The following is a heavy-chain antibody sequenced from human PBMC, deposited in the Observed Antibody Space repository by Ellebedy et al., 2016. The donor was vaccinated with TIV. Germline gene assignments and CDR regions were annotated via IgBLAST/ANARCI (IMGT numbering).Heavy chain of an antibody. CDR3: ERDRAARGWSSFGY. J-gene: IGHJ4*02. V-gene: IGHV1-18*01. Sequence: AASVKVSCKASGYTFTSYGISWVRQAPGQGLEWMGWISAYNGNTNYAQKLQGRVTMTTDTSTSTAYMELRRLRSDDTAVYNCERDRAARGWSSFGYWGQGTLVTVSS. CDR1: GYTFTSYG. CDR2: ISAYNGNT. D-gene: IGHD6-6*01.